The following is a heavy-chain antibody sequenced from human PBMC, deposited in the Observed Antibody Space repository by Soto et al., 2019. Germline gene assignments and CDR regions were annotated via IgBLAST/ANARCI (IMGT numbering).Heavy chain of an antibody. CDR2: IKSKTDGGTT. CDR3: TTVENPYYYYYMDV. Sequence: GGSLRLSCAASGFTFSNAWMSWVRQAPGKGLEWVGRIKSKTDGGTTDYAAPVKGRFTISRDDSKNTLYLQMNSLKTEDTAVYYCTTVENPYYYYYMDVWGKGTTVTVSS. V-gene: IGHV3-15*01. J-gene: IGHJ6*03. D-gene: IGHD1-1*01. CDR1: GFTFSNAW.